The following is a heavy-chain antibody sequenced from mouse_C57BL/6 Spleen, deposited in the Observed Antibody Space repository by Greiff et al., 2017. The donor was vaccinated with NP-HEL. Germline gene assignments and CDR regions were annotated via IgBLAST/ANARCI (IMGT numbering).Heavy chain of an antibody. CDR2: ISDGGSYT. D-gene: IGHD2-5*01. J-gene: IGHJ1*03. Sequence: EVKLVESGGGLVKPGGSLKLSCAASGFTFSSYAMSWVRQTPEKRLEWVATISDGGSYTYYPDNVKGRFTISRDNAKNNLYLQMSHLKSEDTAMYYCARERRSNFGYFDVWGTGTTVTVSS. V-gene: IGHV5-4*01. CDR1: GFTFSSYA. CDR3: ARERRSNFGYFDV.